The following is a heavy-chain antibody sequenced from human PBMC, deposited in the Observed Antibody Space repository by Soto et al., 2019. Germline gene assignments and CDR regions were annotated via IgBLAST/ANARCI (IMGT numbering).Heavy chain of an antibody. V-gene: IGHV4-61*01. CDR1: GGSVSSGTYY. CDR3: ARLRYGFWSGYDY. CDR2: IYYSGST. Sequence: QVQLQESGPGLVKPSETLSLTCTVSGGSVSSGTYYCSWIRQPPGKGLEGIGYIYYSGSTNYNPSLARRVTVSVDTSKNEFTLKVSFVTGADTAVYYCARLRYGFWSGYDYWGQGTLVTVSS. D-gene: IGHD3-3*01. J-gene: IGHJ4*02.